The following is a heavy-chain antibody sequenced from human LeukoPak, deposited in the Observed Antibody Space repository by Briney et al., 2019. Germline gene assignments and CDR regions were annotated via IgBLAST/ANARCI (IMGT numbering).Heavy chain of an antibody. CDR2: ISSSSSNI. Sequence: GGSLRLSCAASGFTFSSYSMNWVRQAPGKGLEWVSSISSSSSNIYYADSVKGRFTISRDNAKNSLYLQMNSLRVEDTAVYYCARCTTGRTFGSLREIKRSREIDYWGQGTLVTVSS. D-gene: IGHD1-1*01. J-gene: IGHJ4*02. CDR1: GFTFSSYS. V-gene: IGHV3-21*01. CDR3: ARCTTGRTFGSLREIKRSREIDY.